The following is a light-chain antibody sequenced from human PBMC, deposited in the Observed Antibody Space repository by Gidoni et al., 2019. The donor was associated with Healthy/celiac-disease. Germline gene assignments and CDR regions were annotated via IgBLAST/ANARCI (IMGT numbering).Light chain of an antibody. Sequence: SYELTQPPSVSVYPGQTASITCSGDKLGDKYACWYQQKPGQSPVLVIYQDSKRPSGIPERFSGSNSGNTATLTISGTQAMDEADYYCQACDSSTAVVFGGGTKLTVL. CDR1: KLGDKY. V-gene: IGLV3-1*01. J-gene: IGLJ2*01. CDR2: QDS. CDR3: QACDSSTAVV.